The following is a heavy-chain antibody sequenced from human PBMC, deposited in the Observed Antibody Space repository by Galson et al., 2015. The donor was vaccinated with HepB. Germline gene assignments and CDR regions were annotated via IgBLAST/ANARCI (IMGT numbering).Heavy chain of an antibody. Sequence: SLRLSCAASGFTFSSYGMHWVRQAPGKGLEWVAVIWYDGSNKYYADSVKGRFTISRDNSKNTLYLQMNSLRAEDTAVYYCARGLGLHPYFDYWGQGTLVTVSS. CDR2: IWYDGSNK. D-gene: IGHD3/OR15-3a*01. J-gene: IGHJ4*02. CDR1: GFTFSSYG. CDR3: ARGLGLHPYFDY. V-gene: IGHV3-33*01.